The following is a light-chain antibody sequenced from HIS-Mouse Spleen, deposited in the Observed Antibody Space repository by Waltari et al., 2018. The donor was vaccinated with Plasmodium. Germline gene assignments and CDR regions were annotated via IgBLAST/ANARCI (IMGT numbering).Light chain of an antibody. CDR3: QSADSSGTYWV. CDR1: ALPKQY. V-gene: IGLV3-25*03. J-gene: IGLJ3*02. CDR2: QDS. Sequence: SYELTQPPSVSVSPGQTARITCSGDALPKQYAYWFQQKPGQAPVLVIYQDSERPSGIPERVSGSSSGTTVTLTISGVQAEDEADYYCQSADSSGTYWVFGGGTKLTVL.